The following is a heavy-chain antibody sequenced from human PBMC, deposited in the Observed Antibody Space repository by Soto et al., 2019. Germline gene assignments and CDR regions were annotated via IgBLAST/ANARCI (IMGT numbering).Heavy chain of an antibody. CDR3: ARQPSNGQWYV. J-gene: IGHJ6*02. V-gene: IGHV5-51*01. Sequence: PGESLKISCKGSGYTVTNYWIGWVRQMPGKGLEWMAIIYPGDSDIRYNPSFQGQVTISADKSISTAYLQWNSLKASDTAIYYCARQPSNGQWYVWGPGTTVTVSS. D-gene: IGHD6-19*01. CDR1: GYTVTNYW. CDR2: IYPGDSDI.